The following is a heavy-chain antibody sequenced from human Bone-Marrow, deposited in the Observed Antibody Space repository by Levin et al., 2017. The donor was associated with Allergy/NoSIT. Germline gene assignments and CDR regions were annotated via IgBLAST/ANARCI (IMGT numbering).Heavy chain of an antibody. CDR2: TSYDGSTR. J-gene: IGHJ6*02. CDR1: GFSFSPYA. CDR3: ARDFGSSGRFYALDV. D-gene: IGHD6-19*01. V-gene: IGHV3-30*04. Sequence: LSLTCVASGFSFSPYAFHWVRQAPGKGLEWVAVTSYDGSTREYADSVKGRFTISRDNSRNTVFLQMNGLRSEDTAVYYCARDFGSSGRFYALDVWGQGTTVTVSS.